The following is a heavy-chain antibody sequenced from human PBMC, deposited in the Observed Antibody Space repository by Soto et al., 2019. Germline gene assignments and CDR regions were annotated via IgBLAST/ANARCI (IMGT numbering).Heavy chain of an antibody. CDR3: AKAGYSYGYGTTIPTGGFDI. D-gene: IGHD5-18*01. Sequence: EVQLLASGGGLVQPGGSPRLSCAASGFTFSSYAMSWVRQAPGKGLEWVSAISGSGGSTYYADSVKGRFTISRDNSKNTLYLQMNSLRAEDTAVYYCAKAGYSYGYGTTIPTGGFDIWGQGTMVTVSS. J-gene: IGHJ3*02. V-gene: IGHV3-23*01. CDR1: GFTFSSYA. CDR2: ISGSGGST.